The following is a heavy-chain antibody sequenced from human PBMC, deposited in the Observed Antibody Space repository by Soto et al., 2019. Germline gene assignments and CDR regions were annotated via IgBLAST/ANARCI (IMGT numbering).Heavy chain of an antibody. D-gene: IGHD2-2*01. CDR3: ARGGSTGFY. CDR2: IYFSGST. J-gene: IGHJ4*02. V-gene: IGHV4-31*03. CDR1: GVSISYGSYY. Sequence: QVQLQESGPGLVKPSQTLSLTCNVSGVSISYGSYYWTWIRQHPGKGPEWIGYIYFSGSTSYNPSVKIRLTISVDASENQFSLKLASVSAADTAVYYCARGGSTGFYWGQGTLVTVSS.